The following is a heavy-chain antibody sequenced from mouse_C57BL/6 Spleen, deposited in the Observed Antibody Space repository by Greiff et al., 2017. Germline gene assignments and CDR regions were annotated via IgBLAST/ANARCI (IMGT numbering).Heavy chain of an antibody. V-gene: IGHV7-1*01. CDR2: SRNKANDYTT. CDR3: ARDAYGFYAMDY. D-gene: IGHD2-2*01. CDR1: GFTFSDFY. J-gene: IGHJ4*01. Sequence: EVKLVESGGGLVQSGRSLRLSCATSGFTFSDFYMEWVRQAPGKGLEWIAASRNKANDYTTEYSASVKGRFIVSRDTSQSILYLQMNALRAEDTAIYYCARDAYGFYAMDYWGQGTSVTVSS.